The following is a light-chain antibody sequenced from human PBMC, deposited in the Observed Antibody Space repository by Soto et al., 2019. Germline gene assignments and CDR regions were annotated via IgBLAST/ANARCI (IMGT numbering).Light chain of an antibody. CDR1: YNL. J-gene: IGLJ3*02. Sequence: QSALTQPASVTGSPGQSITISCTGTYNLVSWYQQHPGKAPKLMIFEVNKRPSGVFSRFSGSKSGNTASLTISALQAEDEADYFCCSYAGNRRVFGGGTKLTVL. CDR3: CSYAGNRRV. CDR2: EVN. V-gene: IGLV2-23*02.